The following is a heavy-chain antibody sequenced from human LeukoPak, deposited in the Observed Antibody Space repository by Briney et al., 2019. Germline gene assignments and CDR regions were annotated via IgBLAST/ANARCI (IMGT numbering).Heavy chain of an antibody. D-gene: IGHD1-20*01. V-gene: IGHV1-46*01. CDR2: INPSSGNT. J-gene: IGHJ4*02. CDR3: ARHSLIGTTPFDY. CDR1: GHTFISYY. Sequence: GASVKVSCKASGHTFISYYIHWVRQAPGQGLEWMGLINPSSGNTPYAQQFQGRVTMTRDTSTSTVYMELSSLRSEDTAVYYCARHSLIGTTPFDYWGQGTLVTVPS.